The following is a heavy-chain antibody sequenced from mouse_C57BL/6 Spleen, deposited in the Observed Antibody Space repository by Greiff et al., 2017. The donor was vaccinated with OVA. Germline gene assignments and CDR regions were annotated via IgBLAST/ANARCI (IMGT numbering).Heavy chain of an antibody. D-gene: IGHD3-1*01. CDR1: GFTFSDYG. Sequence: DVKLVESGGGLVKPGGSLKLSCAASGFTFSDYGMHWVRQAPEQGLEWVAYISSGSSTIYYADKVKGRFPISRDNANNTLFLQMTSLRSEDTAMDYCARGLVEAMDYWGQGTSVTVSS. CDR3: ARGLVEAMDY. CDR2: ISSGSSTI. J-gene: IGHJ4*01. V-gene: IGHV5-17*01.